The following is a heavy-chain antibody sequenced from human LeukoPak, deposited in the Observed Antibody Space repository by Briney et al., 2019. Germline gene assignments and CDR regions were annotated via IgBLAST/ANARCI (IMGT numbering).Heavy chain of an antibody. Sequence: PGGSLRLSCTASGFTFKNYAMTWVRQAPGKGLEWVSTISGSGGTTYYADSVQGRLSISRDNSKNTLSLQMNSLRAEDTAVYYRPKPSSMVIVPTALHRSLDYWGQAALATVSS. D-gene: IGHD2/OR15-2a*01. CDR3: PKPSSMVIVPTALHRSLDY. CDR1: GFTFKNYA. V-gene: IGHV3-23*01. J-gene: IGHJ4*02. CDR2: ISGSGGTT.